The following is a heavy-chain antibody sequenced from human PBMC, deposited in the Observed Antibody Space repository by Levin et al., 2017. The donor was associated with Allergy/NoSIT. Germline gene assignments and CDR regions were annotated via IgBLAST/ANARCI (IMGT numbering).Heavy chain of an antibody. CDR1: GFTLNNYA. Sequence: GESLKISCAASGFTLNNYAMSWVRQAPGKGLEWVSTISGSGGSTYYADSVKGRSTISRDNSKNTLYLQMNSLRGEDTALYYCAKTYYYDNGAYYPAYWGQGTLVTVSS. D-gene: IGHD3-22*01. CDR2: ISGSGGST. CDR3: AKTYYYDNGAYYPAY. V-gene: IGHV3-23*01. J-gene: IGHJ4*02.